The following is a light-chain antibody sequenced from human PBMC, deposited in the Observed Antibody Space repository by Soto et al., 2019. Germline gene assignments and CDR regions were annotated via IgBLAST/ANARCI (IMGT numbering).Light chain of an antibody. V-gene: IGLV3-1*01. CDR1: KLGDKY. Sequence: SYELTQPPSVSVSPGQTASITCSGDKLGDKYGCWYQQKPGQSPVLVIYQDNERPSGIPERFSGSNSGNTATLTISGTQAMDEADYYCQAWDSVTAWVFGGGTKVTVL. J-gene: IGLJ3*02. CDR3: QAWDSVTAWV. CDR2: QDN.